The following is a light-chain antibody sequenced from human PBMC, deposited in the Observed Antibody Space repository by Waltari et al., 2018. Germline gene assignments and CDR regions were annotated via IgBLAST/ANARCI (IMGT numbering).Light chain of an antibody. Sequence: EIVMTQSPATLSVSPGDRAPLSCRASQSIGDSLAWYQQRPGQAPRLLIYAASTRTTGLPARFSGSGSGTEFTLTISSLQSEDFAIYYCQQYNNWPPLTFGGGTKVEIK. CDR3: QQYNNWPPLT. J-gene: IGKJ4*01. CDR1: QSIGDS. CDR2: AAS. V-gene: IGKV3-15*01.